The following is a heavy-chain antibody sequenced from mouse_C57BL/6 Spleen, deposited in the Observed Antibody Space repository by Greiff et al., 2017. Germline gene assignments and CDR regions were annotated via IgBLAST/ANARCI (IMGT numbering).Heavy chain of an antibody. V-gene: IGHV1-80*01. Sequence: QVQLQQSGAELVKPGASVKLSCTASGYAFSSYWMNWVKQRPGKGLEWIGQIYPGDGDTNYNGKFKGKATLTADKSSSTAYMQLSSLTSEDSAVYFCARKGISSPFAYWGQGTLVTVSA. CDR3: ARKGISSPFAY. CDR2: IYPGDGDT. CDR1: GYAFSSYW. D-gene: IGHD1-1*01. J-gene: IGHJ3*01.